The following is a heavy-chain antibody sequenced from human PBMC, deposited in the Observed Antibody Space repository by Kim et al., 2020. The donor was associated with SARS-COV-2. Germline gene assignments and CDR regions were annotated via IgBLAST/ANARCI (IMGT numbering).Heavy chain of an antibody. D-gene: IGHD3-9*01. Sequence: GGSLRLSCAASGFTFSNAWMSWVRQAPGKGLEWVGRIKSKTDGGTTDYAAPVKGRFTISRDDSKNTLYLQMNSLKTEDTAVYYCTTACYYDILTGYYRGFDYWGQGTLVTVSS. CDR3: TTACYYDILTGYYRGFDY. J-gene: IGHJ4*02. V-gene: IGHV3-15*01. CDR2: IKSKTDGGTT. CDR1: GFTFSNAW.